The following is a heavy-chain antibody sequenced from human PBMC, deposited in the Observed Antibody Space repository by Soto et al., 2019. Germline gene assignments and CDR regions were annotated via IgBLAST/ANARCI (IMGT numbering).Heavy chain of an antibody. J-gene: IGHJ4*02. CDR1: GFSFSTHY. D-gene: IGHD3-16*01. CDR2: INRDSTVI. V-gene: IGHV3-48*01. Sequence: EEQLVESGGGLVQPGGSLRLSCAASGFSFSTHYMNWVRQTPGKGLEWVSSINRDSTVIKYAESVKGRFTISRDNARNSLSLQMNSLRADDTAVYYCLNGDYYVGPGTLVTVSS. CDR3: LNGDYY.